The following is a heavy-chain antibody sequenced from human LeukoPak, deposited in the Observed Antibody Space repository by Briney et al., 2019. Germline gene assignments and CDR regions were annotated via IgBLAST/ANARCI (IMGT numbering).Heavy chain of an antibody. D-gene: IGHD1-26*01. V-gene: IGHV4-4*02. CDR2: IYHGWTS. CDR1: GPSSINGYW. Sequence: PSGTLSLTCAVSGPSSINGYWWSWVRQPPGKGLEWVGEIYHGWTSNYNPSLKSRVTISVDKSNNLFFLRVTSVTAADTSVYYCARHQVGANTFDYWGQGTLVTVSS. J-gene: IGHJ4*02. CDR3: ARHQVGANTFDY.